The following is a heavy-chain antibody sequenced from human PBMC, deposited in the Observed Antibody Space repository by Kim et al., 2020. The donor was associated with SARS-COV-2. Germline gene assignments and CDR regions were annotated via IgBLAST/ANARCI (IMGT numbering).Heavy chain of an antibody. CDR1: GFTFSSYA. J-gene: IGHJ4*02. V-gene: IGHV3-30*04. CDR3: ARERGGDVDTAMVDY. D-gene: IGHD5-18*01. Sequence: GGSLRLSCTASGFTFSSYAMHWVRQAPGKGLEWVAVISYDGSNKYYADSVKGRFTISRDNSKNTLYLQMNSLRAEDTAVYYCARERGGDVDTAMVDYWGQGTLVTVSS. CDR2: ISYDGSNK.